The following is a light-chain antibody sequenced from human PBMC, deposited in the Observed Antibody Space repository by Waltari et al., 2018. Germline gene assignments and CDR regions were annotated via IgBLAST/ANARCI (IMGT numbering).Light chain of an antibody. J-gene: IGLJ2*01. CDR3: QSYDSSLSDVV. V-gene: IGLV1-40*01. Sequence: QSVLTQPPSVSGAPGQRVTISCTGSGSNIGAGSDVHWYQQLPGTAPKLLIYGNSNRPSGVPDRFSGSKSGTSASLAISGLQAEDEADYHCQSYDSSLSDVVFGGGTKLTVL. CDR1: GSNIGAGSD. CDR2: GNS.